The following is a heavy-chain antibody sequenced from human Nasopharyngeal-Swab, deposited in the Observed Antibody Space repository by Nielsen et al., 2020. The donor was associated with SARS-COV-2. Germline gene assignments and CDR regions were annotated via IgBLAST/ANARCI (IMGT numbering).Heavy chain of an antibody. V-gene: IGHV1-2*06. Sequence: WVRQAPGQGLEWMGRINPNSGGTNYAQKFQGRVTMTRDTSISTAYMELSRLRSDDTAVYYCARDQSVGYDSSGLKNWFDPWGQGTLVTVSS. D-gene: IGHD3-22*01. CDR2: INPNSGGT. CDR3: ARDQSVGYDSSGLKNWFDP. J-gene: IGHJ5*02.